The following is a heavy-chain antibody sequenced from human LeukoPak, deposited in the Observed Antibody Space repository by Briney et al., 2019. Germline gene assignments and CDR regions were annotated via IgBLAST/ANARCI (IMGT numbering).Heavy chain of an antibody. V-gene: IGHV3-33*01. CDR1: GFTFSSYG. CDR3: AGGVPAYYYYGMDV. CDR2: IWYDGSNK. J-gene: IGHJ6*02. Sequence: GGSLRLSCAASGFTFSSYGMHWVRQAPAKGLEWEAVIWYDGSNKYYADSVKDRFTISRDNSKNTLYLQMNSLRAEDTAVYYCAGGVPAYYYYGMDVWGQGTTVTVSS. D-gene: IGHD2-2*01.